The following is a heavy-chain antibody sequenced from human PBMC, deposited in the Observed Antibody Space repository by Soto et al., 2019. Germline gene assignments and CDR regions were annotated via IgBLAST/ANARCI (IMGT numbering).Heavy chain of an antibody. V-gene: IGHV3-53*01. CDR1: GFTVSSNY. J-gene: IGHJ6*02. D-gene: IGHD3-22*01. CDR2: IYSGGST. Sequence: GGYLRLSCAASGFTVSSNYMSWVRQAPGKGLEWVSVIYSGGSTYYADSVKGRFTISRDNSKNTLYLQMNSLRAEDTAVYYCARDNYYDSSGYQPMGMDVWGQATTVTVSS. CDR3: ARDNYYDSSGYQPMGMDV.